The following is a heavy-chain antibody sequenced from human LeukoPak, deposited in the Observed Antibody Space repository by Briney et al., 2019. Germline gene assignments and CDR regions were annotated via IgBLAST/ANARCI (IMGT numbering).Heavy chain of an antibody. CDR2: IKSDGST. CDR1: GFTFSSYW. D-gene: IGHD2-21*02. CDR3: ARGWGDYNYYYYMDV. V-gene: IGHV3-74*01. Sequence: GGSLRLSCAASGFTFSSYWMHWVRQAPGKGLVWVSRIKSDGSTNYADSVKGRFTISRDNSKNTLYLQMNSLRAEDTAVYYCARGWGDYNYYYYMDVWGKGTTVTVSS. J-gene: IGHJ6*03.